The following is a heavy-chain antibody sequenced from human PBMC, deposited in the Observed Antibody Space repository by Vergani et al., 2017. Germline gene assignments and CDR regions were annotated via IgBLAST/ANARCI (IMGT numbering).Heavy chain of an antibody. V-gene: IGHV3-23*01. CDR2: ISGSGGST. J-gene: IGHJ6*03. CDR3: AKAGIVVPASITGIRAYYYYYMDV. Sequence: EVQLLESGGGLVQPGGSLRLSCAASGFTFSSYAMSWVRQAPGKGLEWVSAISGSGGSTYYADSVKGRFTISRDNSKNTLYLQMNSLRDEDTAVYYCAKAGIVVPASITGIRAYYYYYMDVWGKGTTVTVSS. CDR1: GFTFSSYA. D-gene: IGHD2-2*01.